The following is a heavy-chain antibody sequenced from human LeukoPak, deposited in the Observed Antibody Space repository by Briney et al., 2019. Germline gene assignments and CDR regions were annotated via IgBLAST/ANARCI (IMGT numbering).Heavy chain of an antibody. V-gene: IGHV1-69-2*01. D-gene: IGHD6-19*01. CDR2: VDPEEAET. CDR1: GYTFTSYY. CDR3: TTWGGAVAAVASDFGY. J-gene: IGHJ4*02. Sequence: ASVKVSCKASGYTFTSYYMHWVRQAPGKGLEWMGSVDPEEAETIYAEKFQGRVTISADTSRNTAYMEMRSLRSEDTAIYYCTTWGGAVAAVASDFGYWGQGTLVTVSS.